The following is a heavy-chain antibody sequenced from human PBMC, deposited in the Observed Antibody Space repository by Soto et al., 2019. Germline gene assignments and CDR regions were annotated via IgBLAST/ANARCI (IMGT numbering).Heavy chain of an antibody. V-gene: IGHV3-23*01. CDR3: ATDLTLMPTYFDY. J-gene: IGHJ4*02. CDR1: GFTFSSYA. D-gene: IGHD2-8*01. Sequence: GGSLRLSCAASGFTFSSYAMSWVRQAPGKGLEWVSAISGSGGSTYYADSVKGRFTISRDNSKNTLYLQMNSLRAEDTAVYYCATDLTLMPTYFDYWGQGTLVTVSS. CDR2: ISGSGGST.